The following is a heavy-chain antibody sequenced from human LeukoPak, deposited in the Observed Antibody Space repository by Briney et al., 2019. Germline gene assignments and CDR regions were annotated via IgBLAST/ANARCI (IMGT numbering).Heavy chain of an antibody. V-gene: IGHV3-48*04. D-gene: IGHD4-17*01. CDR3: ARAYGGDYGTVDY. CDR2: ISSSSSTI. Sequence: PGGSLRLSCAASGFTFSSYSMNWVRQAPAKGLEWVSYISSSSSTIYYADSVKGRFTISRDNAKNSLYLQMNSLRAEDTAVYYCARAYGGDYGTVDYWGQGTLVTVSS. J-gene: IGHJ4*02. CDR1: GFTFSSYS.